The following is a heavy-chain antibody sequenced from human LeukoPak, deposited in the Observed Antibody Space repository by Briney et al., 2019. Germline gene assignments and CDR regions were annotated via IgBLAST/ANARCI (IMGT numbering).Heavy chain of an antibody. CDR2: IYYSGST. CDR1: GGYISIYY. D-gene: IGHD4-23*01. CDR3: ARQYGGNAHFDY. Sequence: TSETLSLTCAVSGGYISIYYWSWIRQPPGKGLEWIGYIYYSGSTNYNPSLKSRVTISVDTSKNQFSLKLSTVTAADTAVYYCARQYGGNAHFDYWGQGTLVTVSS. J-gene: IGHJ4*02. V-gene: IGHV4-59*08.